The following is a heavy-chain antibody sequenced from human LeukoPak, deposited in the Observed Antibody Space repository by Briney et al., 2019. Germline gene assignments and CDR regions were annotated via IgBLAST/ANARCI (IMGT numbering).Heavy chain of an antibody. J-gene: IGHJ5*02. D-gene: IGHD2-2*01. CDR3: AREHVLYCSSTSCFNWFEP. Sequence: GGSLRLSCAASGFTFSSYWMHWVRQAPGKGLVWVSRINTDGSSTSYADSVKGRFTISRDNAKNTLYLQMNSLRAEDTAVYYCAREHVLYCSSTSCFNWFEPWGQGTLVTVSS. CDR1: GFTFSSYW. CDR2: INTDGSST. V-gene: IGHV3-74*01.